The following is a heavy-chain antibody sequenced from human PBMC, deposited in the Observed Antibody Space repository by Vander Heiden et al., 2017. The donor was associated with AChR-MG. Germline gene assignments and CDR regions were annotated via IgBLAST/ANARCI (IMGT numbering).Heavy chain of an antibody. Sequence: EVQLLDSGGGLVQPGGSLRPSCPAAGFTFSSYAMGWVRQAPGKGLEWVSAISGSGGSTYYADSVKGRFTISRDNSKNTLYLQMNSLRAEDTAVYYCAKGPDPLSVWGQGTLVTVSS. CDR3: AKGPDPLSV. CDR1: GFTFSSYA. D-gene: IGHD3-10*01. J-gene: IGHJ4*02. V-gene: IGHV3-23*01. CDR2: ISGSGGST.